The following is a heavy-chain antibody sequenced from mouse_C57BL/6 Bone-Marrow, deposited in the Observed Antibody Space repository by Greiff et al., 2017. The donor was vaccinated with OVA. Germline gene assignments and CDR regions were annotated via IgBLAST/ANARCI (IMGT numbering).Heavy chain of an antibody. CDR2: IRTKANGYTT. J-gene: IGHJ3*01. D-gene: IGHD2-5*01. CDR3: ARGDSNSLFAY. Sequence: EVKLMESGGGLVQPGGSLSLSCAASGFTFTDYYMSWVRQPPGKALEWLGFIRTKANGYTTEYSASVKGRFTISRDNSQSILYLQMNALRAEDSATYYCARGDSNSLFAYWGQGTLVTVSA. V-gene: IGHV7-3*01. CDR1: GFTFTDYY.